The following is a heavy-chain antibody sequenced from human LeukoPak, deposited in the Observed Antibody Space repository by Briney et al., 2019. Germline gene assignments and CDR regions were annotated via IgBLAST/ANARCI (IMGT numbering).Heavy chain of an antibody. D-gene: IGHD6-13*01. V-gene: IGHV3-48*01. Sequence: GGSLRLSCAASGFTVSSSYMTWVRQSPGKGLEWVSYISSSSSTIYYADSVKGRFTISRDNAKNSLYLQMNSLRAEDTAVYYCARDKSWRDDAFDIWGQGTMVTVSS. CDR1: GFTVSSSY. CDR3: ARDKSWRDDAFDI. CDR2: ISSSSSTI. J-gene: IGHJ3*02.